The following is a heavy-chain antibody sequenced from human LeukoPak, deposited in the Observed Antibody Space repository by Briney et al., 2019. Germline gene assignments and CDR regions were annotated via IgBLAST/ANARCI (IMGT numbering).Heavy chain of an antibody. V-gene: IGHV4-34*01. CDR3: ARGPDYYGDYISWFPDAFHI. Sequence: PSETLSLTCAVSGASFSGYFWNWIRQSPEKGLEWIGEIKYDGTTNYNPSLTSRVTMSIDKAPNQFHLKVTSLTAADTAVYYCARGPDYYGDYISWFPDAFHIWGQGTLVSVSP. J-gene: IGHJ3*02. CDR2: IKYDGTT. D-gene: IGHD4-17*01. CDR1: GASFSGYF.